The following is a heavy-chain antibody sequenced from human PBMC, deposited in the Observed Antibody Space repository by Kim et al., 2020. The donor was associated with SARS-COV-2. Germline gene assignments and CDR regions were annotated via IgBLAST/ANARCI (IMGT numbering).Heavy chain of an antibody. D-gene: IGHD6-13*01. Sequence: GGSLRLSCAASGFTFSSYGMHWVRQAPGKGLEWVAVISYDGSNKYYADSVKGRFTISRDNSKNTLYLQMNSLRAEDTAVYYCAKACEHPIATAGTIDYLG. CDR2: ISYDGSNK. J-gene: IGHJ4*01. CDR3: AKACEHPIATAGTIDY. V-gene: IGHV3-30*18. CDR1: GFTFSSYG.